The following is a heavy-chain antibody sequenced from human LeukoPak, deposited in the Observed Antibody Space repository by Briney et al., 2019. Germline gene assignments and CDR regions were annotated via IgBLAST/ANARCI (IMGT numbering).Heavy chain of an antibody. Sequence: GGSLRLSCAASGFTFSRCWMSWVRQAPGKGLEWVANIKQDGSEKYYVDSVKGRFTISRDNAKNSLYLQMNSLRAEDTAVYYCAGDGSGSYYRAGEGFDPWGQGTLVTVSS. J-gene: IGHJ5*02. V-gene: IGHV3-7*01. CDR3: AGDGSGSYYRAGEGFDP. CDR2: IKQDGSEK. CDR1: GFTFSRCW. D-gene: IGHD3-10*01.